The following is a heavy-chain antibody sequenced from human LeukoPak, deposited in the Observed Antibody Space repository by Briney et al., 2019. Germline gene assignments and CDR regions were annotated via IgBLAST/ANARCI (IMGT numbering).Heavy chain of an antibody. J-gene: IGHJ4*02. D-gene: IGHD3-10*01. CDR3: ARDYYGSE. CDR1: GFTFSTYW. Sequence: GGPLRLSCAASGFTFSTYWMTWVRQAPGKGLEWVANINEDGSEKNYVDSVKGRFTISRDNAKNSLSLQVESLRVEDTAVYYCARDYYGSEWGQGTLVTVSS. CDR2: INEDGSEK. V-gene: IGHV3-7*01.